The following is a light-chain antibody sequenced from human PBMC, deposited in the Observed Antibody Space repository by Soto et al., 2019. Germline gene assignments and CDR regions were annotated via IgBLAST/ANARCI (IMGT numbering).Light chain of an antibody. J-gene: IGKJ5*01. CDR2: SAS. CDR1: QGISNS. V-gene: IGKV1-9*01. CDR3: QQLYRYPIT. Sequence: DVQLTQSPSFMSVSAVERVTITCGASQGISNSLAWYQQKPGKAPKLLIYSASTLQSGVPSRFSGGFSGTEFTLTISSLQPEDFATYYCQQLYRYPITFGQGTRLEIK.